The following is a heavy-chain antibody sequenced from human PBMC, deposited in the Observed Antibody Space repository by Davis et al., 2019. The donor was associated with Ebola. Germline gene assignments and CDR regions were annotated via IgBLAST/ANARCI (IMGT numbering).Heavy chain of an antibody. D-gene: IGHD3-10*01. CDR2: IYSGGST. Sequence: GESLKISCAASGFTVSSNYMSWVRQAPGKGLEWVSVIYSGGSTYYADSVKGRFTISRDNSKNTLYLQMNSLRAEDTALYYCAKDPYASGRDWFDPWGQGTLVTVSS. V-gene: IGHV3-53*01. CDR1: GFTVSSNY. J-gene: IGHJ5*02. CDR3: AKDPYASGRDWFDP.